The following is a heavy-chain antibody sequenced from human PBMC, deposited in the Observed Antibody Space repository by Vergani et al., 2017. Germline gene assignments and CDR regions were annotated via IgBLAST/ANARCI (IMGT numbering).Heavy chain of an antibody. CDR2: IYHSGGA. D-gene: IGHD3-9*01. J-gene: IGHJ4*01. V-gene: IGHV4-38-2*01. CDR3: ARTESFILRYFHLAL. CDR1: DFISNGHY. Sequence: QVQLQESGPGLVKPSETLSLICDVFDFISNGHYWGWIRQPPGKGLAWIGNIYHSGGAYYNPSLTGRVTISVDTSKNHFSLEVTSVTAADTAIYFCARTESFILRYFHLALWGHGTLVTVSS.